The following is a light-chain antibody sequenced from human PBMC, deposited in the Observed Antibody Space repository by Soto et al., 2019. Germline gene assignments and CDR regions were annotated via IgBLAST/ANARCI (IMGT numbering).Light chain of an antibody. CDR2: GAS. V-gene: IGKV3-15*01. CDR3: QQYHNLWT. Sequence: EIVMTQSPATLSVSPGERATLSCRASQSLSSNLAWYQQKPGQAPRLLIYGASTRATGIPARFSGSGSGTEFTLTITSLQSEDFALYYCQQYHNLWTFGQGTKVDIK. CDR1: QSLSSN. J-gene: IGKJ1*01.